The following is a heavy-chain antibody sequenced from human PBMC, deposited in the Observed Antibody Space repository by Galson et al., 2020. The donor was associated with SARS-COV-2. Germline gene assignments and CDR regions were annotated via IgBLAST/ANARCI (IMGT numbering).Heavy chain of an antibody. CDR2: FDPEDGET. J-gene: IGHJ4*02. D-gene: IGHD2-2*01. CDR3: ATVSIVVVPAASGY. CDR1: GYTLTELS. Sequence: ASVKVSCKVSGYTLTELSMHWVRQAPGKGLEWMGGFDPEDGETIYAQKFQGRVTMTEDTSTDTAYMELSSLRSEDTAVYYCATVSIVVVPAASGYWGQGTLVTVSS. V-gene: IGHV1-24*01.